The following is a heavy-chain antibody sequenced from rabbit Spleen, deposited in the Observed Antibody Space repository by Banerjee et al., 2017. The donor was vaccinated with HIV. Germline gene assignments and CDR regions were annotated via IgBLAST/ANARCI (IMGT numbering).Heavy chain of an antibody. V-gene: IGHV1S40*01. CDR2: IYAGSSGST. D-gene: IGHD1-1*01. CDR1: GFSFSSNYY. J-gene: IGHJ2*01. CDR3: ATSTITNDYWEF. Sequence: QSLEESGGGLVQPEGSLTLTCTASGFSFSSNYYMCWVRQAPGKGLEWIACIYAGSSGSTYYASWAKGRFTISKTSSTTVTLQMTSLTAADTATYFCATSTITNDYWEFWGPGTLVTVS.